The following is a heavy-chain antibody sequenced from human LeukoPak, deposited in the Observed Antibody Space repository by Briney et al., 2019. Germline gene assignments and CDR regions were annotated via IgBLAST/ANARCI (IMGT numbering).Heavy chain of an antibody. CDR2: IYSSGNT. V-gene: IGHV3-66*01. D-gene: IGHD5-24*01. CDR3: AKNGHITMATIVDY. J-gene: IGHJ4*02. Sequence: GGSLRLSCAASGFTVSSNYMSWVRQAPGKGLGWVSVIYSSGNTYYADSVKGRFTISRDNSKNTLYLQMNSLRAEDTAVYYCAKNGHITMATIVDYWGQGTLVTVSS. CDR1: GFTVSSNY.